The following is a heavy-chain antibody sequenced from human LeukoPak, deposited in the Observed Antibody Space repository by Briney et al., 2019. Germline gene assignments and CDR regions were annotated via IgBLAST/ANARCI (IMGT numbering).Heavy chain of an antibody. Sequence: GESLKISCKGSGYSFTSYWISWVRQMPGKGLEWMGRIDPSDSYTNYSASFQGHVTISADKSISTAYLQWSSLKASDTAMYYCARNFGSTEAFDIWGQGTMVTVSS. J-gene: IGHJ3*02. CDR1: GYSFTSYW. CDR3: ARNFGSTEAFDI. CDR2: IDPSDSYT. V-gene: IGHV5-10-1*01. D-gene: IGHD6-13*01.